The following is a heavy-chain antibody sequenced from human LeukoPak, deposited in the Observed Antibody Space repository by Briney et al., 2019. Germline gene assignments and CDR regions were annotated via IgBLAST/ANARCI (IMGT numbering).Heavy chain of an antibody. CDR1: GFTFSSYE. Sequence: GGSLRLSCAASGFTFSSYEMNWVRQAPGKGLEWVSYISSSGSTIYYADSVKGRFTISRDNAKNSLYLQMNSLRAEDTAVYYCARGIYAGAYYYYYGMDVWGQGTTVTVSS. J-gene: IGHJ6*02. CDR3: ARGIYAGAYYYYYGMDV. V-gene: IGHV3-48*03. D-gene: IGHD1-26*01. CDR2: ISSSGSTI.